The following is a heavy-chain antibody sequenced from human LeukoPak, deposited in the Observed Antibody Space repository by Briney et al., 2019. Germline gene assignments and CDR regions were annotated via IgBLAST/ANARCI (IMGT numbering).Heavy chain of an antibody. CDR1: GWSFNDYY. J-gene: IGHJ5*02. Sequence: PSETLSLTCAVYGWSFNDYYWNWIRQPPGKGLEWIGEINARGDTNYNPSLKSRVTISVDTSKKQFSLRFTSTIAADTAVYYCARGQVPAARGYNWFDPWGQGTLVTVSS. D-gene: IGHD2-2*01. V-gene: IGHV4-34*01. CDR3: ARGQVPAARGYNWFDP. CDR2: INARGDT.